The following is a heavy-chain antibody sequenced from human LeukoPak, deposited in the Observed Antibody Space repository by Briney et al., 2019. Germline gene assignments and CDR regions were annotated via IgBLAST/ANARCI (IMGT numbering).Heavy chain of an antibody. J-gene: IGHJ4*02. Sequence: GGSLRLSCAASGFTFSSYAMSWVRQAPGKGLEWVSVISGSSGSTYYADSVKGRFTISRDNSKNTLYLQMNSLRGEDTAVYYCAKDLCSGGSCYYFDYWGQGTLVTVSS. CDR1: GFTFSSYA. CDR3: AKDLCSGGSCYYFDY. CDR2: ISGSSGST. D-gene: IGHD2-15*01. V-gene: IGHV3-23*01.